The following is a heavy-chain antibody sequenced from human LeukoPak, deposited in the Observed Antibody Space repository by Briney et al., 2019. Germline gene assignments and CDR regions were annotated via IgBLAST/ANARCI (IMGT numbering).Heavy chain of an antibody. CDR3: AKAKVLLWFGDLLKGERYFDY. D-gene: IGHD3-10*01. CDR2: ISGSGGST. CDR1: GFTFSSYA. Sequence: GGSLRLSCAASGFTFSSYAMSWVRQAPGKGLEWVSAISGSGGSTYYADSVKGRFTISRDNSKNTLYLQMNSLRAEDTAVYYCAKAKVLLWFGDLLKGERYFDYWGQGTLVTVSS. J-gene: IGHJ4*02. V-gene: IGHV3-23*01.